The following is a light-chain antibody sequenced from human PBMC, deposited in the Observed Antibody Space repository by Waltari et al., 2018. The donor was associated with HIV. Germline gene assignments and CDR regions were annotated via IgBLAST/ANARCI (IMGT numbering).Light chain of an antibody. CDR2: QNN. CDR3: QAWDSSTVV. J-gene: IGLJ1*01. Sequence: SYELPQPPSVSVSPGQTGSITCSGDSLADTYAGWVQHKPGQSPVMVIYQNNQRPSGIPERFSGSNSGNTATLTISGTQAMDEADYYCQAWDSSTVVFGTGTKVTVL. V-gene: IGLV3-1*01. CDR1: SLADTY.